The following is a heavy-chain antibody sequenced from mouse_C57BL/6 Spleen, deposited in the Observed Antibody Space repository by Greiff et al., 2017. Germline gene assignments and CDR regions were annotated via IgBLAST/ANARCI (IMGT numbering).Heavy chain of an antibody. J-gene: IGHJ1*03. CDR2: IDPENGDT. Sequence: VQLQQSGAELVRPGASVKLSCTASGFNIKDDYMHWVKQRTEQGLEWIGWIDPENGDTEYASKFQGKATITADTSSNTAYLQLSSLTSEDTAVDYCTTKGRYFDVWGTGTTVTVSS. CDR3: TTKGRYFDV. CDR1: GFNIKDDY. V-gene: IGHV14-4*01. D-gene: IGHD3-3*01.